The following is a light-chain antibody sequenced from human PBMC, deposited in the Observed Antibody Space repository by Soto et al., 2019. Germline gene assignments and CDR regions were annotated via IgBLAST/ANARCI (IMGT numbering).Light chain of an antibody. CDR2: KAS. Sequence: DVRMTHYPSTLSASLGDRVTITCRASQTIDSWLAWYQQRPGKPPNLLIYKASTLASGVPSRFSGSGSGTEFTLTINSLQPDDFATYYCQQYHIYSGTFGQGTKADIK. CDR1: QTIDSW. J-gene: IGKJ1*01. CDR3: QQYHIYSGT. V-gene: IGKV1-5*03.